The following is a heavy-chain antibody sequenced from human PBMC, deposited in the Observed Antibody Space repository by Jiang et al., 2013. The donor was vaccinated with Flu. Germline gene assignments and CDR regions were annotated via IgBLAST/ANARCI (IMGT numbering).Heavy chain of an antibody. CDR2: IYYSGST. Sequence: GPGLVKPSETLSLTCSVSVGSISSSYYYWGWIRQPPGKGLEWIGSIYYSGSTYYNPSLKSRVTISVDTSKNQFSLKLRSLIAADTAVYYCARHLIVRGVIDAFDIWGQGTMVTVSS. CDR3: ARHLIVRGVIDAFDI. J-gene: IGHJ3*02. D-gene: IGHD3-10*01. CDR1: VGSISSSYYY. V-gene: IGHV4-39*01.